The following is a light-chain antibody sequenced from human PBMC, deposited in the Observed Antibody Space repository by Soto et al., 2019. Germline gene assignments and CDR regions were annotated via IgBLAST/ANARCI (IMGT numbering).Light chain of an antibody. CDR3: QQRSNWPPT. Sequence: EIVITQSPATLSVSPGERATLSCRASQSVSSNLAWYQQKPGQAPRLPIYGASTRATGIPARFSGSGSGTEFTLTISSLQSEDFAVYYCQQRSNWPPTFGQGTRLEIK. V-gene: IGKV3-15*01. CDR1: QSVSSN. CDR2: GAS. J-gene: IGKJ5*01.